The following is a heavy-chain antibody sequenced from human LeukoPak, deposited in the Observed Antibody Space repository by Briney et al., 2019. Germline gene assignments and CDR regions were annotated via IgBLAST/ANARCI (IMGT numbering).Heavy chain of an antibody. D-gene: IGHD6-6*01. CDR1: GFTFSSYV. J-gene: IGHJ4*02. CDR2: IDNTGGSS. CDR3: ARGRGLPVRPPNEGFLDY. Sequence: GGSLRLSCSASGFTFSSYVMSWVRQAPGKGLEWVSGIDNTGGSSYYGDSMKGRFTISRDKLMNTLYLQMNSLRAEDTAVYYCARGRGLPVRPPNEGFLDYWGRGTLVTVSS. V-gene: IGHV3-23*01.